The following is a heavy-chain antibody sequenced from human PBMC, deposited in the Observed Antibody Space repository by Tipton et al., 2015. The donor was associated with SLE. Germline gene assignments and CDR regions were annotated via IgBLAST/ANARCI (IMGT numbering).Heavy chain of an antibody. CDR3: ARDSPTVAGTFDS. CDR1: GGSFSGYS. V-gene: IGHV4-34*01. CDR2: INHSGSA. D-gene: IGHD6-19*01. Sequence: TLSLTCAVYGGSFSGYSWTWIRQPPGKGLEWIGEINHSGSANYNPSLKSRVTISVDTSKNQFSLKLTSVTAADTAVYYCARDSPTVAGTFDSWGQGTLVIVSA. J-gene: IGHJ4*02.